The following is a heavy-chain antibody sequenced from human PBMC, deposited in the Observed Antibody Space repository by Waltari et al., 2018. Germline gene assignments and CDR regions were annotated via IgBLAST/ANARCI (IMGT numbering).Heavy chain of an antibody. J-gene: IGHJ1*01. CDR2: MNPNSVNI. V-gene: IGHV1-8*01. Sequence: QEQLVQSGAEVREPGASVKVSCMASGYAFNTYDINWVRQAPGRRLEWMGWMNPNSVNIGYAQQFQGRLIMTSNSAIGTAYMELTSLTSDDTAVYYCARGLVRGVHVDAEYFQHWGQGTLVTVSS. D-gene: IGHD3-10*01. CDR1: GYAFNTYD. CDR3: ARGLVRGVHVDAEYFQH.